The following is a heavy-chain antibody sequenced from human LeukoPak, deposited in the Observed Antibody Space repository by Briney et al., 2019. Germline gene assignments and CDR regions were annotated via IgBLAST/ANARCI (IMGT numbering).Heavy chain of an antibody. CDR2: IVVGSGNT. D-gene: IGHD6-19*01. Sequence: SVKVSCKASGFTFTRSAVQWVRQARGQRLEWIGWIVVGSGNTNYAQKLQERVTITRDMSTSTAYMELSSLRSEDTAVYYCAADHESDSGGWKFDYWGQGTLVTVSS. CDR1: GFTFTRSA. V-gene: IGHV1-58*01. CDR3: AADHESDSGGWKFDY. J-gene: IGHJ4*02.